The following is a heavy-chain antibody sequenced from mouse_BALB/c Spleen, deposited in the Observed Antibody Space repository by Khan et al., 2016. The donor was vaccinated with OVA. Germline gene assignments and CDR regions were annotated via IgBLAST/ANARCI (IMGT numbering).Heavy chain of an antibody. CDR3: KRDSNYVAY. D-gene: IGHD2-5*01. CDR2: IDPETGGT. CDR1: GYTFTDSE. J-gene: IGHJ3*01. Sequence: QMQLKQSGAELVRPGASVTLSCKASGYTFTDSEMHWVKQTPVHGLEWIGAIDPETGGTAYNQKFKGKATLSADKPSSTAYTELRSLTSEDSAVYYCKRDSNYVAYWGQGTLVTVSA. V-gene: IGHV1-15*01.